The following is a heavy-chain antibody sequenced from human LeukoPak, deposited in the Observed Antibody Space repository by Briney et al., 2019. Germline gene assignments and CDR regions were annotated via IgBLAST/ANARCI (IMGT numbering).Heavy chain of an antibody. CDR3: ARTNQISETAFDI. CDR1: GGSFSGYY. CDR2: INRSGST. V-gene: IGHV4-34*01. Sequence: SETLSLTCAVYGGSFSGYYWSWIRQPPGKGLEWIGEINRSGSTNYNPSLKSRVTISVDTSKNQFSLKLSSVTAADTAVYYCARTNQISETAFDIWGQGTMVIVSS. D-gene: IGHD1-14*01. J-gene: IGHJ3*02.